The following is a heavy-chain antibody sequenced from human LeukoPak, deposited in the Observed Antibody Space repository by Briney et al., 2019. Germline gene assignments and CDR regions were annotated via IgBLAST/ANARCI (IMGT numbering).Heavy chain of an antibody. CDR2: ISGSGSST. D-gene: IGHD1-7*01. CDR1: GFTFSSYS. CDR3: AKSLQGTTDY. J-gene: IGHJ4*02. Sequence: GGSLRLSCAASGFTFSSYSMNWVRQAPGKGLEWVSTISGSGSSTYYADSVKGRFTISRDNSKNTLFLHMDSLRAEDTAVYYCAKSLQGTTDYWGQGTQVTVSS. V-gene: IGHV3-23*01.